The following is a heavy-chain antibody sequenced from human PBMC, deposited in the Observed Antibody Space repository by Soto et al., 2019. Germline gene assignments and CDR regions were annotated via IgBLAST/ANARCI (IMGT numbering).Heavy chain of an antibody. CDR3: ATDRTYYYDSSGPFSPLGY. Sequence: ASVNVSCKVSGYTLPELSMHWVRQAPGKGLEWMGGFDPEDGETIYAQKFQGRVTMTEDTSTDTAYMELSSLRSEDTAVYYCATDRTYYYDSSGPFSPLGYWGQGTLVTVSS. J-gene: IGHJ4*02. V-gene: IGHV1-24*01. D-gene: IGHD3-22*01. CDR2: FDPEDGET. CDR1: GYTLPELS.